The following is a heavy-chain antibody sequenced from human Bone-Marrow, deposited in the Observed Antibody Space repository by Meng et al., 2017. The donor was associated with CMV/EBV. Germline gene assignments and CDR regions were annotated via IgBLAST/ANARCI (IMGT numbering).Heavy chain of an antibody. Sequence: GSLRLSCTVSGGSISSSSYYWGWIRQPPGKGLEWIGSIYYSGSTYYNPSLKSRVTISVDTSKNQFSLKLSSVTAADTAVYYCAEIAAAGTIDYWGQGTRVTVSS. CDR1: GGSISSSSYY. V-gene: IGHV4-39*07. CDR2: IYYSGST. J-gene: IGHJ4*02. D-gene: IGHD6-13*01. CDR3: AEIAAAGTIDY.